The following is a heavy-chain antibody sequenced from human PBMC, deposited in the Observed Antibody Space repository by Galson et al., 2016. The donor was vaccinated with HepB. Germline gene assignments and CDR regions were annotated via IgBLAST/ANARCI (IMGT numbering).Heavy chain of an antibody. J-gene: IGHJ6*02. Sequence: QSGAEVKRPGESLKISCQGSGYIFAKYWIAWVRQMPGKGLEWMGIIYPADSVAQYSPTFEGHITLSVDKSLSSAYLQWGNLKPSDTAMYFCSRAWSSTWGGVDVWGQGTTVTVSS. V-gene: IGHV5-51*01. D-gene: IGHD6-13*01. CDR2: IYPADSVA. CDR3: SRAWSSTWGGVDV. CDR1: GYIFAKYW.